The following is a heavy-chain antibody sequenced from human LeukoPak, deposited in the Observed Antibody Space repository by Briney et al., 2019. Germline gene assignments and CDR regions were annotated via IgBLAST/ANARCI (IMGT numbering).Heavy chain of an antibody. Sequence: GGSLRLSCAASGFSFGSYAMSWVRQAAGKGLEWVSEICGSVSGSGDCTHYADSVKGRFTISRDNSKNTLYLQMNSLRAEDTAVYYCAKEKSSSGYYYYYYGMDVWGQGTTVTVSS. CDR1: GFSFGSYA. CDR3: AKEKSSSGYYYYYYGMDV. V-gene: IGHV3-23*01. J-gene: IGHJ6*02. CDR2: ICGSVSGSGDCT. D-gene: IGHD3-22*01.